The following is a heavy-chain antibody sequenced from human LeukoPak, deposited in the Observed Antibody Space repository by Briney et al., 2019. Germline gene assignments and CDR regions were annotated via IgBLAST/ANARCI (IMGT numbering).Heavy chain of an antibody. Sequence: GGSLRLSCAASGFTFSSYAMSWVRQAPRKGLEWVSAISGSGGSTYSADSLKGRFTISRANSKNTLYLQMNSLRAEDTAVYYCAKGALWFGELSSFDYWGQGTLVTVSS. CDR1: GFTFSSYA. CDR3: AKGALWFGELSSFDY. V-gene: IGHV3-23*01. CDR2: ISGSGGST. D-gene: IGHD3-10*01. J-gene: IGHJ4*02.